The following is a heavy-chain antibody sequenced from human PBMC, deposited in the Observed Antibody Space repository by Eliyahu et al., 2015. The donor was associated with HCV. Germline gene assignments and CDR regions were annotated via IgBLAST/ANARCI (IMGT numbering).Heavy chain of an antibody. CDR3: ATRVDTAMVMFDY. CDR1: GGXFSSYT. D-gene: IGHD5-18*01. V-gene: IGHV1-69*02. J-gene: IGHJ4*02. CDR2: IIPILGIA. Sequence: QVQLVQSGAEVKKPGSSVKVXCKASGGXFSSYTISWVRQAPGQGLEWMGRIIPILGIANYAQKFQGRVTITADKSTSTAYMELSSLRSEDTAVYYCATRVDTAMVMFDYWGQGTLVTVSS.